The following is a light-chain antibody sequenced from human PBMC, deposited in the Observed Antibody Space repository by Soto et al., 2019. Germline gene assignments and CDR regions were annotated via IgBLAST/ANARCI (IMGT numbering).Light chain of an antibody. V-gene: IGLV2-14*01. CDR3: SSYTDSSTPVV. J-gene: IGLJ3*02. Sequence: QSALTQPASVSGSPGQSITISCTGTSSDVGGYNFVSWYQLRPGKAPKLIIFEVSNRPSGVSNRFSGSKSGNTASLTISGLQAEDEADYYCSSYTDSSTPVVFGGGTKLTVL. CDR2: EVS. CDR1: SSDVGGYNF.